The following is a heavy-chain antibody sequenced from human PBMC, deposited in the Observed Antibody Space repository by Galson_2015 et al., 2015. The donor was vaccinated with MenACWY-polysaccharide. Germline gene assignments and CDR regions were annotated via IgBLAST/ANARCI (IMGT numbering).Heavy chain of an antibody. D-gene: IGHD3-22*01. CDR3: ARRFTPYDTSSGLDY. CDR1: GFTFTDYA. Sequence: SLRLSCATSGFTFTDYAMLWVRQAPGKGLEWVAVISYESANKFYVESVQGRFTISRDNSKNTVCLQMNSLRPEDTAIYYCARRFTPYDTSSGLDYWGQGALVTVSP. J-gene: IGHJ4*02. CDR2: ISYESANK. V-gene: IGHV3-30-3*01.